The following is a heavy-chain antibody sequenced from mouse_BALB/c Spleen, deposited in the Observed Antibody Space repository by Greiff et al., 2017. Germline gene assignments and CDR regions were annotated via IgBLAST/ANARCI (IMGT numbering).Heavy chain of an antibody. CDR3: ARDAYYGNYQAMDY. CDR1: GYTFTSYW. Sequence: VQLQQSGPELVRPGASVKMSCKASGYTFTSYWMHWVKQRPGQGLEWIGMIDPSNSETRLNQKFKDKATLNVDKSSNTAYMQLSSLTSEDSACYNWARDAYYGNYQAMDYWVKEPQSPSPQ. V-gene: IGHV1S127*01. D-gene: IGHD2-10*01. CDR2: IDPSNSET. J-gene: IGHJ4*01.